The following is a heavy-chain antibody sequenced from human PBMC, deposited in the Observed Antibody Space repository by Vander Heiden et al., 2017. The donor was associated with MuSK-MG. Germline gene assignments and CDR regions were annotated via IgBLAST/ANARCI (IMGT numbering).Heavy chain of an antibody. V-gene: IGHV4-59*01. D-gene: IGHD3-3*01. CDR1: GGALSTYY. CDR2: IYYSGST. Sequence: QVQLQESGPGLVKPSQTLYVTCTVSGGALSTYYWSWIRQPPVKGLEWIGYIYYSGSTNYNPSLKSRVTISVDTSKNQFSLKLSSVTAADTAVYYCARGYYDFWSGHRGDAFDIWGQGTMVTVSS. J-gene: IGHJ3*02. CDR3: ARGYYDFWSGHRGDAFDI.